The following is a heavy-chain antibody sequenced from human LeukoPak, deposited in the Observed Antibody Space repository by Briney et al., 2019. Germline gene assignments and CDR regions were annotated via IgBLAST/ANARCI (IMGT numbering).Heavy chain of an antibody. J-gene: IGHJ5*02. CDR3: ARDPSGP. CDR1: GDSVSSNSAA. D-gene: IGHD1-14*01. V-gene: IGHV6-1*01. Sequence: SSETLSLTCAISGDSVSSNSAAWNWIRQSPSRGLEWLGRTYYRSKWYSEYAVSVKSRITVNPDTSKNQFSLHLNSVTPEDAAVYYCARDPSGPWGQGTLVTVSS. CDR2: TYYRSKWYS.